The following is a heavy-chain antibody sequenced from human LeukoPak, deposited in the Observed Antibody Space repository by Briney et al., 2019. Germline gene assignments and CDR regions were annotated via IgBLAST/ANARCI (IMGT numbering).Heavy chain of an antibody. CDR1: GFTFSNFL. D-gene: IGHD1-26*01. V-gene: IGHV3-23*01. CDR3: AKKGAATRDFDY. Sequence: GGSLRLSCEASGFTFSNFLMTWVRQAPGKGPEWVSAISGSGGDTYYADSVKGRFTISRDNSMNTLYLQMNSLRAEDTAVYYCAKKGAATRDFDYWGQGTLVTVSS. J-gene: IGHJ4*02. CDR2: ISGSGGDT.